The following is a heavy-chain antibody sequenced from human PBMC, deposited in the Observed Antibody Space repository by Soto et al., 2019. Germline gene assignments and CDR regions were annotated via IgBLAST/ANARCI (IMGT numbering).Heavy chain of an antibody. V-gene: IGHV1-24*01. Sequence: ASVKVACKVSGYTLTELPMHWVRLTPGKGLEWMGGFHPEDGETIYAQKFQGRVTMTEDTSTDTAYMELSSLRSEDTAVYYCATRPNYYGSGIYYFDYWGQGTLITVSS. J-gene: IGHJ4*02. CDR1: GYTLTELP. CDR2: FHPEDGET. D-gene: IGHD3-10*01. CDR3: ATRPNYYGSGIYYFDY.